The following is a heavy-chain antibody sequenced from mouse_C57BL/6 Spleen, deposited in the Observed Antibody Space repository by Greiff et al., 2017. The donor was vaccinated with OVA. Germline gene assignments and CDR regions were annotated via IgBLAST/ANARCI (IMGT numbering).Heavy chain of an antibody. CDR1: GFTFSSYA. D-gene: IGHD2-5*01. Sequence: EVQRVESGEGLVKPGGSLKLSCAASGFTFSSYAMSWVRQTPEKRLEWVAYISSGGDYIYYADTVKGRFTISRDNARNTLYLQMSSLKSEDTAMYYCTRDPSYSNYDAMDYWGQGTSVTVSS. J-gene: IGHJ4*01. CDR2: ISSGGDYI. CDR3: TRDPSYSNYDAMDY. V-gene: IGHV5-9-1*02.